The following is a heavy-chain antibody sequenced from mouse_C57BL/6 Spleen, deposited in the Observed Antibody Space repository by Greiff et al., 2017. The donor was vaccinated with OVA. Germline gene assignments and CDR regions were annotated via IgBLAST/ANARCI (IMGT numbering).Heavy chain of an antibody. CDR2: INPSTGGT. V-gene: IGHV1-42*01. Sequence: EVKLMESGPELVKPGASVKISCKASGYSFTGYYMNWVKQSPEKSLEWIGEINPSTGGTTYNQKFKAKATLTVDKSSSTAYMQLKSLTSEDSAVYYCANLLRYAMDYWGQGTSVTVSS. J-gene: IGHJ4*01. D-gene: IGHD1-1*01. CDR3: ANLLRYAMDY. CDR1: GYSFTGYY.